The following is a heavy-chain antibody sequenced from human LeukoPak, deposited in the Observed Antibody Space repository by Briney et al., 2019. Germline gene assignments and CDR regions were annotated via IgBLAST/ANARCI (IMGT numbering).Heavy chain of an antibody. J-gene: IGHJ5*02. CDR3: TSIPLGGGSGMKKGFDP. CDR1: GFTFGDYA. CDR2: IRSKAYGGTT. V-gene: IGHV3-49*04. D-gene: IGHD3-10*01. Sequence: PRGSLRLSCTASGFTFGDYAMSWVREAPRKGREWVGFIRSKAYGGTTENAASVKGRFTISRDDSKSIAYLQMNSLKTEDTAVYYCTSIPLGGGSGMKKGFDPWGQGTLVTVSS.